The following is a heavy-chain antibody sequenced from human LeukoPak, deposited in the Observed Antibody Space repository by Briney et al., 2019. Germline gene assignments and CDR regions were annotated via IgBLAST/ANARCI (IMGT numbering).Heavy chain of an antibody. D-gene: IGHD3-22*01. J-gene: IGHJ4*02. CDR3: ARGGRITMIVVVPTSFDY. Sequence: ASVKVSCKASGYTFTSYYMHWVRQAPGQGLEWMGIINPSGGSTSYAQKFQGRVTMTRDTSTSTVYMELSSLRSEDTAVYYCARGGRITMIVVVPTSFDYRGQGTLVTVSS. CDR1: GYTFTSYY. V-gene: IGHV1-46*01. CDR2: INPSGGST.